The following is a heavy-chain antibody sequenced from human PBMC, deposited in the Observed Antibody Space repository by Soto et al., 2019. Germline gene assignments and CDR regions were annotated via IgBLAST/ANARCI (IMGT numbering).Heavy chain of an antibody. D-gene: IGHD3-22*01. CDR1: GFTFSSYS. Sequence: LRLSCAASGFTFSSYSMNWVRQAPGKGLEWVSSISSSSSYIYYADSVKGRFTISRDNAKNSLYLQMNSLRAEDTAVYYCARASDSGYYRGYYYGMDVWGQGATVTVSS. V-gene: IGHV3-21*01. J-gene: IGHJ6*02. CDR3: ARASDSGYYRGYYYGMDV. CDR2: ISSSSSYI.